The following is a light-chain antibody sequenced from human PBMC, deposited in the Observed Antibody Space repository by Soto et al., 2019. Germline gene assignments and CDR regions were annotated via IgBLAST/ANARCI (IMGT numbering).Light chain of an antibody. CDR2: ATS. V-gene: IGKV1-27*01. CDR1: QGIAPY. CDR3: PKYNIESLT. Sequence: DVQMTQSPSSLSAFVGDRVTITCRASQGIAPYLAWFQQKPEKVPKLLIYATSTLQSVVPSRFSGSGSGTDFTLTINSLQPEDVGSYYCPKYNIESLTFGGRTNVEIK. J-gene: IGKJ4*01.